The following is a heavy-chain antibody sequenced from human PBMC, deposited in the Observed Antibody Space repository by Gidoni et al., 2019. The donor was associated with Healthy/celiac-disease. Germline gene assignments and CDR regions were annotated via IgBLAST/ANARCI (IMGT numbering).Heavy chain of an antibody. V-gene: IGHV3-30*18. J-gene: IGHJ5*02. CDR2: ISYDGSNK. D-gene: IGHD1-26*01. Sequence: QVQLVASGGGVVQPGRSLRLSCAASGFTFSSYGMHWVRQAPGKGLEWVAVISYDGSNKYYADSVKGRFTISRDNSKNTLYLQMNSLRAEDTAVYYCAKDVWELSAVNWFDPWGQGTLVTVSS. CDR3: AKDVWELSAVNWFDP. CDR1: GFTFSSYG.